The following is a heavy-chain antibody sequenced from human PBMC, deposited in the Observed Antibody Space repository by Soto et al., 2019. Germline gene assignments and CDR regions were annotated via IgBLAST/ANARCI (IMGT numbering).Heavy chain of an antibody. V-gene: IGHV4-31*03. CDR3: ARSGYIYGSNAFDI. D-gene: IGHD5-18*01. Sequence: SETLSLTCTVSGGSYSSDRYYWNWIRQHPGKGLEWIGYIYYTGSAYYNPSLKSRVTISLDTSKNQFSLKLNSVTAADTAMYYCARSGYIYGSNAFDIWGRGTLVTVS. CDR2: IYYTGSA. J-gene: IGHJ3*02. CDR1: GGSYSSDRYY.